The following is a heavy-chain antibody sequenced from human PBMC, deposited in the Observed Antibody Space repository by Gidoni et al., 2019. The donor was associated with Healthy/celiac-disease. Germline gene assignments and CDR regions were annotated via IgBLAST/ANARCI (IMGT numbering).Heavy chain of an antibody. Sequence: QVQLQESGPGLVKPSETLPLTCTVSGGSISSYYWSWIRQPPEKGLEWIGYIYYSGSTNYNPSLKSRVTISVDTSKNQFSLKLSSVTAADTAVYYCARDKNSAHFDYWGQGTLVTVSS. CDR2: IYYSGST. CDR3: ARDKNSAHFDY. D-gene: IGHD1-7*01. CDR1: GGSISSYY. J-gene: IGHJ4*02. V-gene: IGHV4-59*01.